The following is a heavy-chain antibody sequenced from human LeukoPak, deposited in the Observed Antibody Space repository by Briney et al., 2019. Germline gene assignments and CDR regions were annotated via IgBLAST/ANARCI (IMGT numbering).Heavy chain of an antibody. Sequence: GRSLRLSCAASGFTFSSYATSWVRQAPGEGLEWVSAISGSGGSTYYADSVKGRFTISRDNSKNTLYLQMNSLRAEDTAVYYCATSPDMDYYDSSGYYYRGVVESWGQGTLVTVSS. CDR1: GFTFSSYA. CDR3: ATSPDMDYYDSSGYYYRGVVES. V-gene: IGHV3-23*01. CDR2: ISGSGGST. J-gene: IGHJ5*02. D-gene: IGHD3-22*01.